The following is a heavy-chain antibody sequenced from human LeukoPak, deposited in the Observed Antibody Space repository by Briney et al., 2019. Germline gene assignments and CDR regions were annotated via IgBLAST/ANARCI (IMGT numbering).Heavy chain of an antibody. CDR3: ARVLGNYNSFDY. Sequence: GGSLRLSCAASGFTVSSNYMSWARQAPGKGLEWVSIIYSSGNAYYADSVKGRFTISRGKSKNTVYLQMNSLRAEDTAVYYCARVLGNYNSFDYWGRGTLLTVSS. J-gene: IGHJ4*02. CDR1: GFTVSSNY. D-gene: IGHD1-1*01. V-gene: IGHV3-66*01. CDR2: IYSSGNA.